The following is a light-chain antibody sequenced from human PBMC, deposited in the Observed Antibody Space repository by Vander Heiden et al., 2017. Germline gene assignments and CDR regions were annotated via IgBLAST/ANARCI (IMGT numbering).Light chain of an antibody. CDR3: SAWDSSLSAVV. Sequence: QAGLTQPPSVSKGLRQTATLTCTGNSNNVGNQGAAWLQQHQGHPPKLRSYRNNNRPSGISERLSASRSGNTASLTITGLQPEDEADYDCSAWDSSLSAVVFGGGTKL. CDR2: RNN. CDR1: SNNVGNQG. V-gene: IGLV10-54*01. J-gene: IGLJ2*01.